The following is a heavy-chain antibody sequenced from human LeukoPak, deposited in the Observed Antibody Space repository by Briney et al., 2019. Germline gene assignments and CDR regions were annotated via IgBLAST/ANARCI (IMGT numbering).Heavy chain of an antibody. V-gene: IGHV1-69*04. CDR1: GGTFSSYA. CDR3: ATSVIRYFDWLSQGY. J-gene: IGHJ4*02. CDR2: IIPILGIA. Sequence: SVKVSCKASGGTFSSYAISWVRQAPGQGLEWMGRIIPILGIANYAQKFQGRVTMTEDTSTDTAYKELSSLRSEDTAVYYCATSVIRYFDWLSQGYWGQGTLVTVSS. D-gene: IGHD3-9*01.